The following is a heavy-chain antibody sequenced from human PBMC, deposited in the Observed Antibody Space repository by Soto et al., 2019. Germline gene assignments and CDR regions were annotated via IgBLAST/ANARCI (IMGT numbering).Heavy chain of an antibody. CDR2: INHSGST. V-gene: IGHV4-34*01. J-gene: IGHJ6*02. D-gene: IGHD6-19*01. CDR1: GGSFSGYY. CDR3: ARSTWGAVAGIQPLEYYGMDV. Sequence: PSETLSLTCAVYGGSFSGYYWSWIRQPPGKGLEWIGEINHSGSTNYSPSLKSRVTISVDTSKNQFSLKLSSVTAADTAVYYCARSTWGAVAGIQPLEYYGMDVWGQGTTVTVSS.